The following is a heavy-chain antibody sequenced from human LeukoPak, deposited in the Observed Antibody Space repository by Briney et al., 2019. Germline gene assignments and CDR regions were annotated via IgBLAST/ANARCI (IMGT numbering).Heavy chain of an antibody. D-gene: IGHD3-22*01. V-gene: IGHV3-30*18. Sequence: GRSLRLSCAASGFTFSSYGMHWVRQAPGKGLEWVAVISYDGSNKYYADSVKGRFTISRDNSKNTLYLQMNSLRAEDTAVYYCAKHHYYDSSGYLDYWGQGTLVTVSS. CDR1: GFTFSSYG. CDR2: ISYDGSNK. CDR3: AKHHYYDSSGYLDY. J-gene: IGHJ4*02.